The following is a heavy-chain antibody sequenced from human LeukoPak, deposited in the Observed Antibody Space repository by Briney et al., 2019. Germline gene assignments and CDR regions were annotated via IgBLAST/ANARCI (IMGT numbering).Heavy chain of an antibody. CDR2: IYYSGST. D-gene: IGHD4-17*01. CDR3: ARQNKAFDYGDYLFDY. V-gene: IGHV4-39*01. CDR1: GGSITSNTYY. Sequence: SETLSLTCTVSGGSITSNTYYWGWIRQAPGKGLEWIGSIYYSGSTYYTPSLKSRVTISADTSKNQLSLQPSSVTAADTAVYYCARQNKAFDYGDYLFDYWGQGTLVTVSS. J-gene: IGHJ4*02.